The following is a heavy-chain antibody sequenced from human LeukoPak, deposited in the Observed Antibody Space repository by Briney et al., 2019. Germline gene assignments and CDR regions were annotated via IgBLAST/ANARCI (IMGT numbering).Heavy chain of an antibody. D-gene: IGHD3-10*01. CDR3: AREARITMVRGVSDY. V-gene: IGHV3-66*02. CDR1: GFTFSSYW. CDR2: IYSGGST. Sequence: PGGSLRLSCAASGFTFSSYWMSWVRQAPGKGLEWVSVIYSGGSTYYADSVKGRFTISRDNSKNTLYLQMNSLRAEDTAVYYCAREARITMVRGVSDYWGQGTLVTVSS. J-gene: IGHJ4*02.